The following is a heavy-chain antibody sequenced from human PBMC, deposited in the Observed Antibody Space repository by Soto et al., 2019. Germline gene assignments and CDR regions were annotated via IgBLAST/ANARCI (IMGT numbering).Heavy chain of an antibody. CDR1: GGSISSGDYY. CDR2: INYRAST. J-gene: IGHJ5*02. CDR3: ARGPLVFGFWFDP. Sequence: QVQLQESGPGLVKPSQTLSLTCTVSGGSISSGDYYWSWIRQPPGKGLEWIGYINYRASTYYNPSLKSRIIISVDTSKNQFSLKLNSVTAADTAVYFCARGPLVFGFWFDPWGQGTLVTASS. D-gene: IGHD3-3*01. V-gene: IGHV4-30-4*01.